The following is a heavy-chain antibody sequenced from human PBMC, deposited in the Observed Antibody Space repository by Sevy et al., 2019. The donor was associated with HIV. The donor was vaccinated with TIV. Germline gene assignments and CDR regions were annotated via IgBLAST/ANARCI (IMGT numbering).Heavy chain of an antibody. CDR2: IKQDGSEK. CDR3: ASIYSSSWTRFDY. Sequence: GGSLRLSCVASGFIFSSYCMSWVRQAPGKGLEWVANIKQDGSEKDYVASVKGRFTISRDNAKNSLYLQMNSLRAEDTAVFYCASIYSSSWTRFDYWGQGTLVTVSS. J-gene: IGHJ4*02. D-gene: IGHD6-13*01. V-gene: IGHV3-7*01. CDR1: GFIFSSYC.